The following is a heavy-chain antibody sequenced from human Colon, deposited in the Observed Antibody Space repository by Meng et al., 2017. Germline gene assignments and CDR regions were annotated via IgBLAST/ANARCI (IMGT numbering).Heavy chain of an antibody. CDR1: GGSISGNY. CDR3: AKYDRPPYCFEY. CDR2: IYYTGST. J-gene: IGHJ4*02. V-gene: IGHV4-59*01. D-gene: IGHD2-15*01. Sequence: QVQLQGSGPVLVKPSETLSLTCTVSGGSISGNYWSWIRQSPGRGLEWIAYIYYTGSTNYNPSFKSRATISVDTSKNQFSLNLASVTAADTAVYYCAKYDRPPYCFEYWGQGTLVTVSS.